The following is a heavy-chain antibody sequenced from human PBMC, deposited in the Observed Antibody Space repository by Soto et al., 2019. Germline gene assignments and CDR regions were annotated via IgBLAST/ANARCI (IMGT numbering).Heavy chain of an antibody. CDR2: INAGNGNT. J-gene: IGHJ6*02. Sequence: GASVKVSCKASGYTFTSYAMHWVRQAPGQRLEWMGWINAGNGNTKYSQKFQGRVTITRDTSASTAYMELSSLRSEDTAVYYCARDWGDSGYDYGGDYYYYYGMDVWGQGTTVTVSS. CDR3: ARDWGDSGYDYGGDYYYYYGMDV. D-gene: IGHD5-12*01. CDR1: GYTFTSYA. V-gene: IGHV1-3*01.